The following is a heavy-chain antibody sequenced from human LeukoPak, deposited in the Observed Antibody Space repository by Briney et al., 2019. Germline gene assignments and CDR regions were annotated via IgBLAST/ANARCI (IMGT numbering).Heavy chain of an antibody. Sequence: GGSLRLSCAASGFTFSSYAMSWARQAPGKGLEWVSAISGSGGSTYYADSVKGRFTISRDNSKNTLYLQMNSLRAEDTAVYYCAKGPLLWFGEGAFDIWGQGTMVTVSS. CDR3: AKGPLLWFGEGAFDI. V-gene: IGHV3-23*01. CDR2: ISGSGGST. CDR1: GFTFSSYA. J-gene: IGHJ3*02. D-gene: IGHD3-10*01.